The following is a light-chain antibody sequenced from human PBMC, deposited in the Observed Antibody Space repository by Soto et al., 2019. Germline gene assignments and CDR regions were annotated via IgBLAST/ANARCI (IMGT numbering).Light chain of an antibody. CDR2: GAS. V-gene: IGKV3-15*01. Sequence: EILMTQSPSTLSVSPGERATLSCSARQTVTCALAWYQQKPGQAPRLLIYGASTRATGIPDRFSGSGSGTEFTLTISRLQSEDFAVYYCQQYNDGPPYTFGQGTNVEIK. CDR1: QTVTCA. CDR3: QQYNDGPPYT. J-gene: IGKJ2*01.